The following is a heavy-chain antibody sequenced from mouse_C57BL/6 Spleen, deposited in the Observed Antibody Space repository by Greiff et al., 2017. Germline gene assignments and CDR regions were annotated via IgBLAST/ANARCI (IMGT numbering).Heavy chain of an antibody. CDR3: ARGRWLLHYWYFDV. CDR1: GYSITSGYY. V-gene: IGHV3-6*01. D-gene: IGHD2-3*01. Sequence: EVQLQQSGPGLVKPSQSLSLTCSVTGYSITSGYYWNWIRQFPGNKLEWMGYISYDGSNNYNPSLKNRISITRDTSKNQFFLKLNSVTTEDTATYYCARGRWLLHYWYFDVWGTGTTVTVSS. CDR2: ISYDGSN. J-gene: IGHJ1*03.